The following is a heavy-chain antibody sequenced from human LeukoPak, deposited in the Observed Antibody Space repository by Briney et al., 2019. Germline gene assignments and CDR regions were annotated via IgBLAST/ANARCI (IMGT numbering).Heavy chain of an antibody. CDR1: GGSFSGYY. Sequence: SETLSLTCAVYGGSFSGYYWSWIRQPPGKGLEWIGEINHSGSTNYNPSLKSRVTISVDTSKNQFSLKLSSVSAADTAVYYCARTGTRPGIAAAGFDYWGQGTLVTVSS. CDR2: INHSGST. V-gene: IGHV4-34*01. J-gene: IGHJ4*02. CDR3: ARTGTRPGIAAAGFDY. D-gene: IGHD6-13*01.